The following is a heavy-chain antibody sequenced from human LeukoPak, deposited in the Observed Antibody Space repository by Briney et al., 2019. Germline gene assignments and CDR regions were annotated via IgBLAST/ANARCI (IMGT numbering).Heavy chain of an antibody. CDR2: IYYSGST. V-gene: IGHV4-59*08. Sequence: PSETLSLTCTVSGGSISSYYWSWIRQPPGKGLEWIGYIYYSGSTNYNPSLKSRVTISVDTSKNQFSLKLGSVTAADTAVYYCARQLEGLWFPTAFDYWGQGTLVTVSS. CDR3: ARQLEGLWFPTAFDY. CDR1: GGSISSYY. D-gene: IGHD5-18*01. J-gene: IGHJ4*02.